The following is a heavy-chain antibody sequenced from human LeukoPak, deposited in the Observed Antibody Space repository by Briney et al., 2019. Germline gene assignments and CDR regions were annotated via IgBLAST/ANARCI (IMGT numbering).Heavy chain of an antibody. J-gene: IGHJ5*02. V-gene: IGHV4-59*01. CDR3: ARDRQGVT. CDR1: GGSISSYY. Sequence: SETLSLTCTVPGGSISSYYWSWVRQPPGKGLEWIGYIYYSGSTNYNPSLKSRVTISVDTSKNQFSLKLSSVTAADTAVYYCARDRQGVTWGQGTLVTVSS. CDR2: IYYSGST. D-gene: IGHD3-16*01.